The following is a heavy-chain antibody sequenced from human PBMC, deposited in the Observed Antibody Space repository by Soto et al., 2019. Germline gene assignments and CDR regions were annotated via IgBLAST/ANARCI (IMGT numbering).Heavy chain of an antibody. D-gene: IGHD3-10*01. Sequence: PGESLKISCKGSGYSFTSYWIAWVRQVPGKGLELMGVIYPGDSDIRYSPSFQGQVTISADKSISTAYLQWSSLKASDTAMYYCARLLVGGSGSYSSYYFDYWGQGTLVTVSS. J-gene: IGHJ4*02. V-gene: IGHV5-51*01. CDR2: IYPGDSDI. CDR3: ARLLVGGSGSYSSYYFDY. CDR1: GYSFTSYW.